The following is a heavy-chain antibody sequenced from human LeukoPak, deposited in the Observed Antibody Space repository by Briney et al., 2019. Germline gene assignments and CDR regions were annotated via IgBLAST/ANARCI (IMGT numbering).Heavy chain of an antibody. CDR1: GGTFSSYA. CDR2: IIPILGIA. J-gene: IGHJ5*02. V-gene: IGHV1-69*04. Sequence: GASVKVSCKASGGTFSSYAISWVRQAPGQGLEWMGRIIPILGIANYAQKFQGRVTITADKSTSTAYMELRSLRSDDTAVYYCARDGRYCSGGSCYPDLNWFDPWGQGTLVTVSS. D-gene: IGHD2-15*01. CDR3: ARDGRYCSGGSCYPDLNWFDP.